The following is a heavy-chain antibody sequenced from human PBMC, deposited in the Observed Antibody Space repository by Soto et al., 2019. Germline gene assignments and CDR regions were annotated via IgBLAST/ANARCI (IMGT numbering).Heavy chain of an antibody. CDR2: TYYRSTWYN. CDR3: ARSLGSAWSFLFDY. V-gene: IGHV6-1*01. J-gene: IGHJ4*02. D-gene: IGHD6-19*01. Sequence: SQTLSLTCAISGDSVSSSTATWNWIRQSPSRGLEWLGRTYYRSTWYNDYADSVKGRITINADTSKNHFSLQLHSVAPEDTAVFYCARSLGSAWSFLFDYWGQGTLVT. CDR1: GDSVSSSTAT.